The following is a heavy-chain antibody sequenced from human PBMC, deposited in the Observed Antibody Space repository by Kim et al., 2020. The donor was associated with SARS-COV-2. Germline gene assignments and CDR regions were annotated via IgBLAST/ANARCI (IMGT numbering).Heavy chain of an antibody. V-gene: IGHV4-59*01. CDR3: ARDRRDYYDFWSGFGMDV. J-gene: IGHJ6*02. CDR1: GGSISSYY. CDR2: IYYSGST. Sequence: SETLSLTCTVSGGSISSYYWSWIRQPPGKGLEWIGYIYYSGSTNYNPSLKSRVTISVDTSKNQFSLKLSSVTAADTAVYYCARDRRDYYDFWSGFGMDVWGQGTTVTVSS. D-gene: IGHD3-3*01.